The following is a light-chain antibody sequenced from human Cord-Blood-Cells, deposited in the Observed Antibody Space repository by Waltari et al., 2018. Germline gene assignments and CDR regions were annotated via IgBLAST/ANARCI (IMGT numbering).Light chain of an antibody. CDR1: SRDVGGYNS. V-gene: IGLV2-14*01. CDR3: SSYTSSSTLV. Sequence: QSALTQPASVSGSPGQCITISCTGTSRDVGGYNSVSWYQQHPGKAPNLMIYDVSNRPSGVSNRFSGSKSGNTASLTISGLQAEDEADYYCSSYTSSSTLVFGGGTKLTVL. CDR2: DVS. J-gene: IGLJ2*01.